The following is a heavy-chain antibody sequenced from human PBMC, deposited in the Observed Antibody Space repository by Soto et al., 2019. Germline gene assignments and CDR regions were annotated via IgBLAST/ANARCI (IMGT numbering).Heavy chain of an antibody. CDR2: INHSGST. J-gene: IGHJ4*02. D-gene: IGHD6-19*01. CDR3: ARNRIAVAGTGNYFDY. CDR1: GGSFSGYY. V-gene: IGHV4-34*01. Sequence: QVQLQQWGAGLLKPSETLSLTCAVYGGSFSGYYRSWILQPPGKGLEWIGEINHSGSTNYNPSLKSRVTISVDTSKNQFSLKPSSVTAADTAVYYCARNRIAVAGTGNYFDYWGQGTLVTVSP.